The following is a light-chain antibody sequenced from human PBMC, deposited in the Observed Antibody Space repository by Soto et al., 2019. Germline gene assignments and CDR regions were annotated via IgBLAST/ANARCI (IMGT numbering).Light chain of an antibody. CDR3: QQYNSYSQT. Sequence: DIQMTQSPSTLSASVGDRVTITCRASQSISSWLAWYQQKPGKAPKLLIYDASSLESGVPSRFSGSGSGTEFTLTISSLQPDDFATYYCQQYNSYSQTFGGGTKV. CDR2: DAS. CDR1: QSISSW. V-gene: IGKV1-5*01. J-gene: IGKJ4*01.